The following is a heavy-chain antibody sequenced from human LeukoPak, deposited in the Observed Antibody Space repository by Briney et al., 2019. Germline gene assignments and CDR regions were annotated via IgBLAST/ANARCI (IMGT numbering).Heavy chain of an antibody. Sequence: GGSLRLSCAASGFTFITYWMSWVRQAPGKGLEWVSVIYSGGSTYYADSVKGRFTISRDNSKNTLYLQMNSLRAEDTAVYYCARERLSRYYFDYWGQGTLVTVSS. CDR2: IYSGGST. V-gene: IGHV3-53*01. D-gene: IGHD5-12*01. CDR1: GFTFITYW. J-gene: IGHJ4*02. CDR3: ARERLSRYYFDY.